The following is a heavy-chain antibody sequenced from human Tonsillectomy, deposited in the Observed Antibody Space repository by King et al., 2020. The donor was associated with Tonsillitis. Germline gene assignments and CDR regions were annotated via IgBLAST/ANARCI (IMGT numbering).Heavy chain of an antibody. D-gene: IGHD6-13*01. CDR2: ISPNGGGP. CDR3: ARGCPGSSWTCHYYFDY. CDR1: GYTFTGYY. V-gene: IGHV1-2*02. Sequence: VQLVESGAEVKKPGASVKVSCKASGYTFTGYYIHWVRQAPGQGLEWMGGISPNGGGPKYAQKFQGRVTMARDTSISTAYMELSRLRSDDSAVYYGARGCPGSSWTCHYYFDYWGQGTLVTVSS. J-gene: IGHJ4*02.